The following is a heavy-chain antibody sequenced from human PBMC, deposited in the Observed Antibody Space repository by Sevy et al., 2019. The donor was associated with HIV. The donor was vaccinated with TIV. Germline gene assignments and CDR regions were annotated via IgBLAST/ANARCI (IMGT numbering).Heavy chain of an antibody. CDR3: ARVYVRYGSSTSCYEEYYYYGMDV. CDR2: IIPIFGTA. J-gene: IGHJ6*02. V-gene: IGHV1-69*13. CDR1: GGTFSSYA. Sequence: ASVKVSCKASGGTFSSYAISWVRQAPGQGLEWMGGIIPIFGTANYAQKFQGRVTITGDESTSTAYMVLSSLRSEDTAVSYCARVYVRYGSSTSCYEEYYYYGMDVWGQGTTVTFSS. D-gene: IGHD2-2*01.